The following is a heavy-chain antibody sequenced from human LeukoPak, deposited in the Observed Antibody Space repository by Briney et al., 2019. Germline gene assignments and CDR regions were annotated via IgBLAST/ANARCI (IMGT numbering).Heavy chain of an antibody. CDR3: ARVMLWFGESSNDAFDI. CDR2: INPNSGGT. V-gene: IGHV1-2*02. CDR1: GYTFTGYY. Sequence: ASVKVSCKASGYTFTGYYMHWVRQAPGQGLEWMGWINPNSGGTNYAQKFQGRVTMTRDTSISAAYMELSRLRSDDTAVYYCARVMLWFGESSNDAFDIWGQGTMVTVSS. J-gene: IGHJ3*02. D-gene: IGHD3-10*01.